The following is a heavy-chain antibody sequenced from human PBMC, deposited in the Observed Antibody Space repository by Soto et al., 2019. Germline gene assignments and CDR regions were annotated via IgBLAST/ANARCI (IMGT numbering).Heavy chain of an antibody. CDR2: SSYGGSNK. D-gene: IGHD3-22*01. CDR1: GFTFSAFG. CDR3: AKDRLITMIVVAPLTY. Sequence: PGGSLRLSCVASGFTFSAFGMHWVRQAPGKGLEWVAISSYGGSNKYYGDSVQGRFTISRDNSRDTLYLQMNSLRDEDTAVYYCAKDRLITMIVVAPLTYWGQGTLVTVSS. V-gene: IGHV3-30*18. J-gene: IGHJ4*02.